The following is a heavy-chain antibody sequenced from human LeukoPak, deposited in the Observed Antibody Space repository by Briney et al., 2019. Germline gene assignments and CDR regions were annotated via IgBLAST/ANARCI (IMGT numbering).Heavy chain of an antibody. D-gene: IGHD3-22*01. CDR2: ISWNSGII. V-gene: IGHV3-9*01. CDR3: AKAPPYYSDSSGYFQH. CDR1: GFTFDDSA. J-gene: IGHJ1*01. Sequence: GRSLRLSCAASGFTFDDSAMHWVRQVPGKGLEWGSGISWNSGIIDYADSVKGRFTISRDNAKNSLYLQMNNLRPDDTAFYYCAKAPPYYSDSSGYFQHWGQGTLVTVSS.